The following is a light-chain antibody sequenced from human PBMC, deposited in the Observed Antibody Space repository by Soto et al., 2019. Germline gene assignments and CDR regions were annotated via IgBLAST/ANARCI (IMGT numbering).Light chain of an antibody. CDR1: SSDVGGYNY. J-gene: IGLJ1*01. Sequence: QSALTQPRSVSGPPGQSVTISCTGTSSDVGGYNYVSWYQEQPGKAPKLMIYDVSKRPSGVPDRFSGSKSGNTASLTISGLQAEDEADYYCCSYAGSYSYVFGTGTKV. V-gene: IGLV2-11*01. CDR2: DVS. CDR3: CSYAGSYSYV.